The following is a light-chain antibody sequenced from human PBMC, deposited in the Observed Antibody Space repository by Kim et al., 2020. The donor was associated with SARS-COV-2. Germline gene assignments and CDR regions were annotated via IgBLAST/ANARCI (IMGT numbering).Light chain of an antibody. CDR1: QSIRSH. J-gene: IGKJ4*01. CDR3: QQYSNWPLT. CDR2: GAS. V-gene: IGKV3-15*01. Sequence: EIVMTQSPATLSVSPGERATLSCRASQSIRSHLAWYRQKPGQTPRLLIYGASTRATGVPARFSGSGSGTEFTLTVSSLQSEDFAVYYCQQYSNWPLTFGGGTKVDIK.